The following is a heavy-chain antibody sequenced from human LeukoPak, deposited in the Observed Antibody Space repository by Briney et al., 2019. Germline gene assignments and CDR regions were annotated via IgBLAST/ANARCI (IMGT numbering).Heavy chain of an antibody. D-gene: IGHD2-21*02. CDR1: GFTFSSYA. J-gene: IGHJ3*02. V-gene: IGHV3-30-3*01. CDR3: ARDRCGGDCYSARNDAFDI. CDR2: ISYDGSNK. Sequence: GSLRLSCAASGFTFSSYAMHWVRQAPGKGLEWVAVISYDGSNKYYADSVKGRFTISRDNSKNTLYLQMNSLRAEDTAVYYCARDRCGGDCYSARNDAFDIWGQGTMVTVSS.